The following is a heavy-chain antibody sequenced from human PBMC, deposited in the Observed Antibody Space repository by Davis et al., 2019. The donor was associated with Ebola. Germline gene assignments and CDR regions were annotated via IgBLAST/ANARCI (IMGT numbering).Heavy chain of an antibody. V-gene: IGHV3-74*01. CDR1: GYTFSSFT. CDR3: ARVFGFQIDF. D-gene: IGHD2/OR15-2a*01. Sequence: GESLKISCAASGYTFSSFTMNWVRQAPGQGLVWVSHINPDGGITTYADSVKGRFTISRDNAKNTLYLQMNSLRAEDTAVYYCARVFGFQIDFWGQGTLVSVSS. CDR2: INPDGGIT. J-gene: IGHJ4*02.